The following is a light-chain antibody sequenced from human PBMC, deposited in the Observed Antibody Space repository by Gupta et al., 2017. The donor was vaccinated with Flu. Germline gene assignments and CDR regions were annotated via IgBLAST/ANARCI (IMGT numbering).Light chain of an antibody. J-gene: IGKJ1*01. CDR2: SAS. CDR1: QDISTF. CDR3: QQLDSYPRT. V-gene: IGKV1-9*01. Sequence: DIQLTQSPSFLSASVGDRVTITCRASQDISTFLAWYQQKPGTPPKLLIYSASTLQSGVPSRFSGSGSGTEFTLTISSLQPEDIAIYYCQQLDSYPRTFGQGTKVEIK.